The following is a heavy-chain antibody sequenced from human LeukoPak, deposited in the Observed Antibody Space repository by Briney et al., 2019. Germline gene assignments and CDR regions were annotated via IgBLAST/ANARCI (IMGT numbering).Heavy chain of an antibody. CDR3: TRLPRETAGDY. V-gene: IGHV3-7*03. Sequence: GGSLRLSCAASGFTFRHSWLSWIRQTPGKGLEWVANIHPDSSDKFYVDSMEGRFTISRDNTKNSLYLQIDNARVDDTGLYDCTRLPRETAGDYWGQGVPVIVSS. J-gene: IGHJ4*02. D-gene: IGHD1-14*01. CDR1: GFTFRHSW. CDR2: IHPDSSDK.